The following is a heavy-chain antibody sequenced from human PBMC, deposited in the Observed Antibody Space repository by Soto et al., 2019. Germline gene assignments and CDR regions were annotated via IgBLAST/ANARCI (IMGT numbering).Heavy chain of an antibody. CDR2: ISSNGGST. J-gene: IGHJ4*02. D-gene: IGHD2-8*01. CDR1: GFTFSSYA. CDR3: VIPPPPPPNMLVVPSFDY. Sequence: PGGSLRLSCSASGFTFSSYAMHWVRQAPGKGLEYVSAISSNGGSTYYADSVKGRFTISRDNSKNTLYLQMSSLRAEDTAVYYFVIPPPPPPNMLVVPSFDYWGQGTRVTVSS. V-gene: IGHV3-64D*08.